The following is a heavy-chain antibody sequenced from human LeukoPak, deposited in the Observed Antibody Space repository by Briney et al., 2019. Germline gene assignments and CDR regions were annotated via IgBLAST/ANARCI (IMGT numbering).Heavy chain of an antibody. V-gene: IGHV3-23*01. CDR2: IGGSGTRT. J-gene: IGHJ4*02. Sequence: GGTLRLSCSASGFTFATYGMNWVRQAPGKGLEWVSGIGGSGTRTYYADSVKGRFTISRDNSKNTLYLQMNSLRDEDTAVYYCAKDSHWILFDDWGQGTLVTVSS. CDR3: AKDSHWILFDD. D-gene: IGHD2-2*03. CDR1: GFTFATYG.